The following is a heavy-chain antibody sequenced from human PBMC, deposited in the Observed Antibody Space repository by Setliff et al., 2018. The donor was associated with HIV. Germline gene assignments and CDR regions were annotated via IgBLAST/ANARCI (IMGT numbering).Heavy chain of an antibody. CDR1: GGSITSGSYY. Sequence: PSETLSLTCTVSGGSITSGSYYWGWNRQPPGKRLEWIGSIYHSGSTYYNPSLKSRVTLSVDTSKNQFSLKLSSVTAADTAVYYCARGDWYDFFDYWGQGTLVTVSS. V-gene: IGHV4-39*07. D-gene: IGHD6-19*01. CDR2: IYHSGST. CDR3: ARGDWYDFFDY. J-gene: IGHJ4*02.